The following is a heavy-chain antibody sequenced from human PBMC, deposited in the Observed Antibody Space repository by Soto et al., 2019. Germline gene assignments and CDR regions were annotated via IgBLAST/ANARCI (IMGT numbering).Heavy chain of an antibody. CDR1: GYSFTTYW. CDR3: ARRYYYGSGSYYKEGYDDYGIDV. CDR2: IDPSDSYI. Sequence: PVESLKISCKGSGYSFTTYWINWVRQMPGKGLEWMGKIDPSDSYINYSPSFQGHVSISLDKSISTAYLQWSSLKASDTAMYYCARRYYYGSGSYYKEGYDDYGIDVWGQGTTVTVSS. D-gene: IGHD3-10*01. V-gene: IGHV5-10-1*01. J-gene: IGHJ6*02.